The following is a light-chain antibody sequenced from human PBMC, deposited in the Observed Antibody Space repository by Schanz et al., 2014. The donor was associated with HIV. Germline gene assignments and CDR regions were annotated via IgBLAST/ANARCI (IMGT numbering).Light chain of an antibody. Sequence: QSVLTQPASVSGSPGQSITISCTGTSNDVGGHNYVSWFQQHPGRAPKLLIFEVTNRPSGISPRFSGSKSGVTASLTISGLQPEDEADYYCNSYTSSSTLVFGGGTKLTVL. CDR1: SNDVGGHNY. J-gene: IGLJ2*01. CDR2: EVT. V-gene: IGLV2-14*03. CDR3: NSYTSSSTLV.